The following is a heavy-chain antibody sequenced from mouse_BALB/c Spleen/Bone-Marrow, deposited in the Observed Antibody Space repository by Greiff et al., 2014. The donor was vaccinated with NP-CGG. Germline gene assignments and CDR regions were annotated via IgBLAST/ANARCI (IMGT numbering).Heavy chain of an antibody. V-gene: IGHV14-3*02. D-gene: IGHD3-2*01. Sequence: EVHLVESGAELVKPGASVKLSCTASGFNIKDTYMHWVKQRPEQGLEWIGRIDPANGNTKYDPKFQGKATITADTSSNTAYLRLSSLTSEDTAVYYCATDSSGYLDYWGQGTTLTVSS. CDR2: IDPANGNT. J-gene: IGHJ2*01. CDR3: ATDSSGYLDY. CDR1: GFNIKDTY.